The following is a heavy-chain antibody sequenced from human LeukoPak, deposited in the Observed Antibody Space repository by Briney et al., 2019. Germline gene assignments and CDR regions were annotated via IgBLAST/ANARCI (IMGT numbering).Heavy chain of an antibody. V-gene: IGHV3-21*01. J-gene: IGHJ4*02. CDR1: GLTFSTYN. CDR3: ARDLLGWELHYFDY. CDR2: ISSSSSYL. D-gene: IGHD1-26*01. Sequence: GGSLRLSCAASGLTFSTYNMNWVRQAPGKGLEWVSSISSSSSYLYYADSVKGRFTISRANAKNSLYLEMNSLRAEDTAVYYCARDLLGWELHYFDYWGQGTLVTVSS.